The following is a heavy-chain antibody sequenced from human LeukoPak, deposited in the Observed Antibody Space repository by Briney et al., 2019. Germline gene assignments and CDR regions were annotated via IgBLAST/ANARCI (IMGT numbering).Heavy chain of an antibody. CDR2: ISYDGGNK. CDR3: AREARYCSSTSCSGGVY. D-gene: IGHD2-2*01. CDR1: GFTFSNAW. Sequence: GGSLRLSCAASGFTFSNAWMSWVRQAPGKGLEWVAVISYDGGNKYYADSVKGRFTISRDNSKNTLYLQMNSLRAEDTAVYYCAREARYCSSTSCSGGVYWGQGTLVTVSS. V-gene: IGHV3-30-3*01. J-gene: IGHJ4*02.